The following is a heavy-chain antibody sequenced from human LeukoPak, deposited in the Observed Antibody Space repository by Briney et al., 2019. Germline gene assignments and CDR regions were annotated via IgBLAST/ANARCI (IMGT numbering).Heavy chain of an antibody. J-gene: IGHJ4*02. D-gene: IGHD2-2*03. CDR2: ISSYNGVT. CDR3: IAGYLYFDF. Sequence: RASLKVSCKASGYTFPTYGLSWVRQAPGQGLEWMGWISSYNGVTNYTLKYQGRVTFTTDTSTSTAYMELKNLTSDDTALYYCIAGYLYFDFWGQGTLVTVSS. CDR1: GYTFPTYG. V-gene: IGHV1-18*01.